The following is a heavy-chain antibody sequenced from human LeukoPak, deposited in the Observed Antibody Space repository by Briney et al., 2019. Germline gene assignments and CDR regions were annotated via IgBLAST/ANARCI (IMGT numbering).Heavy chain of an antibody. D-gene: IGHD1-26*01. CDR1: GGTFSSYA. Sequence: SVKVSCKASGGTFSSYAISWVRQAPGQGLEWMGGIIPIFGTANYAQEFQGRVTITEDESTSTAYMEMSSLRSEDTAVYYCASQYRGSYGYYGMDVWGQGTTVSVSS. J-gene: IGHJ6*02. CDR2: IIPIFGTA. V-gene: IGHV1-69*13. CDR3: ASQYRGSYGYYGMDV.